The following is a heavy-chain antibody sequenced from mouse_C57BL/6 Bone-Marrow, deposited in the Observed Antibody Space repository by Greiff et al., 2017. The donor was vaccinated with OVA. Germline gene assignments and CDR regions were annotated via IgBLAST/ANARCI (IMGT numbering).Heavy chain of an antibody. CDR2: IRLKSDNYAT. J-gene: IGHJ3*01. CDR1: GFTFSNYW. V-gene: IGHV6-3*01. D-gene: IGHD2-4*01. CDR3: TYDYSPWFAY. Sequence: EVKLEESGGGLVQPGGSMKLSCVASGFTFSNYWMNWVRQSPEKGLEWVAQIRLKSDNYATHYAESVKGRFTISRDDSKSSVYLQMNNLRAEDTGIYYCTYDYSPWFAYWGQGTLVTVSA.